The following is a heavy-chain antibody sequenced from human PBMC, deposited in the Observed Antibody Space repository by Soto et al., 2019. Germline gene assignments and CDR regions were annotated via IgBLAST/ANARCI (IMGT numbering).Heavy chain of an antibody. V-gene: IGHV1-69*13. CDR2: IIPIFGTA. CDR1: GGTFSSYA. CDR3: AREGRVLLMATEGGMDV. Sequence: ASVKVSCKASGGTFSSYAISWVRQAPGQGLEWMGGIIPIFGTANYAQKFQGRVTITADESTSTAYMELSSLRSEDTAVYYCAREGRVLLMATEGGMDVWGQGTTVTVSS. D-gene: IGHD2-8*01. J-gene: IGHJ6*02.